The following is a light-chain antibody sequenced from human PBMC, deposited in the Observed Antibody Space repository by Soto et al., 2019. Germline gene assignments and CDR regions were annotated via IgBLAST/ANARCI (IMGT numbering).Light chain of an antibody. CDR2: DAS. J-gene: IGKJ3*01. CDR1: QSINNW. CDR3: HQYNSWPRGT. V-gene: IGKV1-5*01. Sequence: DIPMTQSPSTLSASVGDRVTITCRASQSINNWLAWYQQKPGKAPKLLIYDASSLESGVPSRFSGSGSGTEFTLTISSLQPDDFATYYCHQYNSWPRGTFGPGTKVEIK.